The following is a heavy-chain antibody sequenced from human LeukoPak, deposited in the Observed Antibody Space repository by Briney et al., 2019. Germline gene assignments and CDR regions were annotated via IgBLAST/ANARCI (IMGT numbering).Heavy chain of an antibody. Sequence: SQTLSLTCTVSGGSISSGTYYWSWIRQPAGKGLEWIGRIYTSGSTNYNPSLKSRVTISVDTSKNQFSLKLSSVTAADTAVYYCARVVLLWFGEPQTFDIWGRGTMVTVSS. CDR1: GGSISSGTYY. CDR3: ARVVLLWFGEPQTFDI. CDR2: IYTSGST. J-gene: IGHJ3*02. D-gene: IGHD3-10*01. V-gene: IGHV4-61*02.